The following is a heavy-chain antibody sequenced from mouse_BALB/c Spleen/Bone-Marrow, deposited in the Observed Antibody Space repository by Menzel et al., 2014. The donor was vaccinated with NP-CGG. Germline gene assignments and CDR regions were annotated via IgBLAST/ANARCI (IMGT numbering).Heavy chain of an antibody. V-gene: IGHV1-14*01. Sequence: VQLKESGPELVKPGASVKMSCKASGYTFTSYVMHWVKQKPGQGLEWIGYINPYNDGTKYNEKFKGKATLTSDKSSSAAYMELSSLTSEDSAVYYCARGGRYDGAWVAYWGQGTLVTVSA. J-gene: IGHJ3*01. CDR2: INPYNDGT. CDR1: GYTFTSYV. CDR3: ARGGRYDGAWVAY. D-gene: IGHD2-14*01.